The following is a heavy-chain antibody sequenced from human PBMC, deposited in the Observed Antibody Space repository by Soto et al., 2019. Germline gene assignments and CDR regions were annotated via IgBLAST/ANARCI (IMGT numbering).Heavy chain of an antibody. CDR2: ISYDGSNK. V-gene: IGHV3-30*18. J-gene: IGHJ4*02. Sequence: PGGSLRLSCAASGFTFSSYGMHWVRQAPGKGLEWVAVISYDGSNKYYADSVKGRFTISRDNSKNTLYLQMNSLRAEDTAVYYCAKAPGDQRSPFAYWGQGTLVTVSS. CDR3: AKAPGDQRSPFAY. CDR1: GFTFSSYG.